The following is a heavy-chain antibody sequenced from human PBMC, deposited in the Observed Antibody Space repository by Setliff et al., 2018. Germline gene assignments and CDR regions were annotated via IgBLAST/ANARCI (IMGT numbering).Heavy chain of an antibody. Sequence: GGSLRLSCAASGITFSGYWMSWVRQAPGKGLEWVANIKPDGSEENFADSVKGRFIISRENAKNSVYLQMNSLRAEDTAVYYCVRGPYYSGQWLVFVPWGQGTLVTVSS. J-gene: IGHJ5*02. CDR2: IKPDGSEE. V-gene: IGHV3-7*03. CDR1: GITFSGYW. CDR3: VRGPYYSGQWLVFVP. D-gene: IGHD6-19*01.